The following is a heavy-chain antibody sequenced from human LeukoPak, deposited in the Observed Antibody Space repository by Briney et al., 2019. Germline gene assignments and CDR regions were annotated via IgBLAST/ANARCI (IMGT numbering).Heavy chain of an antibody. Sequence: PGGSLRLSCAASGFTVSSNYMSWVRQTPGKGLEWVSIIYSDGSTYYADSVKGRFTISRDNSKNTLYFQMNSLRAEDTAVYYCARVVVEAATYDAFDIWGQGTMVTVSS. CDR1: GFTVSSNY. CDR2: IYSDGST. CDR3: ARVVVEAATYDAFDI. V-gene: IGHV3-53*01. J-gene: IGHJ3*02. D-gene: IGHD2-2*01.